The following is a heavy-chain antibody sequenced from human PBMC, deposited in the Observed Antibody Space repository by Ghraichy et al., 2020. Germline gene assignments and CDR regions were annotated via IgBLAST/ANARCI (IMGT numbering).Heavy chain of an antibody. V-gene: IGHV3-11*06. J-gene: IGHJ4*02. D-gene: IGHD3-22*01. CDR2: ISSSSSYT. Sequence: GGSLRLSCAASGFTFSDYYMSWIRQAPGKGLEWVSYISSSSSYTNYADSVKGRFTISRDNAKNSLYLQMNSLRAEDTAVYYCAREGYDSSGYYGYWGQGTLVTVSS. CDR1: GFTFSDYY. CDR3: AREGYDSSGYYGY.